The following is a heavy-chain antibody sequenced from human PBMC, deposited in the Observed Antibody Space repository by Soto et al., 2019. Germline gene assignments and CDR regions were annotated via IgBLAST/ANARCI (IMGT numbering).Heavy chain of an antibody. CDR2: ISGSGGIT. J-gene: IGHJ4*02. CDR1: GFTFSSYA. CDR3: PKDLFYYSSGYLPYFDY. V-gene: IGHV3-23*01. D-gene: IGHD3-22*01. Sequence: PGGSLRLSCAASGFTFSSYAMSWVRQAPGKGLEWVSAISGSGGITYYADSVKGRFTISRDNSKNPLYLQMNSLRAEDTAVYYCPKDLFYYSSGYLPYFDYCGQLTLVTVSP.